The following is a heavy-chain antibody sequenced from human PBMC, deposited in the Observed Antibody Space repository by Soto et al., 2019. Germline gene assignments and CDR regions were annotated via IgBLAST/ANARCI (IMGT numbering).Heavy chain of an antibody. V-gene: IGHV1-69*12. D-gene: IGHD1-1*01. CDR3: ARDKDRLQLGGNYYYILDV. J-gene: IGHJ6*02. Sequence: QVQLVQSGAEVKKPGSSVKVSCKASGGTFSTSAISWVRQAPGQGLEWVGGIMPVFPTPDYAQNFHGRVTITGDEFTTTAYLELTSLRADDTAVYYCARDKDRLQLGGNYYYILDVWGQGTAITVSS. CDR1: GGTFSTSA. CDR2: IMPVFPTP.